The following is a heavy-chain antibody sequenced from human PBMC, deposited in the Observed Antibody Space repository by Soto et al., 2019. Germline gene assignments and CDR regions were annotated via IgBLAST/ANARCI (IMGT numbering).Heavy chain of an antibody. CDR3: ARGPSPL. V-gene: IGHV4-59*01. J-gene: IGHJ4*02. CDR1: GGSISSYY. Sequence: SETLSLTCTVSGGSISSYYWSWIRQPPGKGLEWIGYIYYSGSTNYNPSLKSRVTISVDTSKNQFSLKLSSVTAADTAVYYCARGPSPLWGQGTLVTVSS. CDR2: IYYSGST.